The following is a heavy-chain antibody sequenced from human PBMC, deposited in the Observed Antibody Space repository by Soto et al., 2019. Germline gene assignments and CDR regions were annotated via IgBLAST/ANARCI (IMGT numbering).Heavy chain of an antibody. CDR3: ARLTKVVPDATYNWFDP. CDR2: IYYSGST. Sequence: PSETLSLTCTVSGGSISSSSYYWGWIRQPPGKGLEWIGSIYYSGSTYYNPSLKSRVTISVDTSKNQFSLKLSSVTAADTAVYYCARLTKVVPDATYNWFDPWGQGTLVTVSS. D-gene: IGHD2-2*01. CDR1: GGSISSSSYY. V-gene: IGHV4-39*01. J-gene: IGHJ5*02.